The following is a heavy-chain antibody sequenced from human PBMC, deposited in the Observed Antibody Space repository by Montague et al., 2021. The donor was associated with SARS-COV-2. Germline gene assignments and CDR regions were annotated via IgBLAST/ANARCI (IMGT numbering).Heavy chain of an antibody. D-gene: IGHD3-16*02. CDR2: IWNDGSDK. Sequence: SLRLSCAASGFSFSRYGMNWVRQAPVKGLEWVALIWNDGSDKYYXDSVKGRFTISRDNSKNMLFLHMNSLRAEDTATYYCAKDGQRQLLSFFDAWGQGALITVSS. CDR1: GFSFSRYG. V-gene: IGHV3-33*06. CDR3: AKDGQRQLLSFFDA. J-gene: IGHJ4*02.